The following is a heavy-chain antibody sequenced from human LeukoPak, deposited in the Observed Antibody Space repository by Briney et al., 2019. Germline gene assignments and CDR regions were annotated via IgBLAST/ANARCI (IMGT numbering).Heavy chain of an antibody. CDR2: ISYDGSNK. Sequence: GRSLRLSCAASGFTFSSYAMHWVRQAPGKGLEWVAVISYDGSNKYYADSVKGRFTISRDNSKNTLYLQMNSLRAEDTAVYYCARGQGVLMVYASFDYWGQGTLVTVSS. J-gene: IGHJ4*02. CDR3: ARGQGVLMVYASFDY. D-gene: IGHD2-8*01. V-gene: IGHV3-30*04. CDR1: GFTFSSYA.